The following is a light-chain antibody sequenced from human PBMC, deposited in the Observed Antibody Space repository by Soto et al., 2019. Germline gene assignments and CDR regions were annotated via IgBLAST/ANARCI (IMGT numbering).Light chain of an antibody. J-gene: IGKJ4*01. CDR1: QSVSSY. V-gene: IGKV3-11*01. Sequence: EIVLTQSPATLSLSPGKRATLSCRASQSVSSYLAWYQQKPGQAPRLLIYDASNRATGIPARFSGSGSGTDFTRTISSLEPDDFAVYYCQQRSDWPSTFGGGTKVQIK. CDR3: QQRSDWPST. CDR2: DAS.